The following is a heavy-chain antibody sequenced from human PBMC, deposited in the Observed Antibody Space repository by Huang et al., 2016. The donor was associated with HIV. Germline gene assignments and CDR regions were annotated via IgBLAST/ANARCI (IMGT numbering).Heavy chain of an antibody. D-gene: IGHD3-22*01. J-gene: IGHJ4*02. CDR1: AGSFSGYY. Sequence: QVQLQQWVAGLLKPSETLSLTCAVYAGSFSGYYWSWIRQPPGKGLEWSGEINHSGSNDYDPALKSRVTISVDTSKKGVSLKRSAVTAAETAVYYCAGLYFPTASSGYCASPRYFAYWGQGALVTVSS. CDR3: AGLYFPTASSGYCASPRYFAY. V-gene: IGHV4-34*01. CDR2: INHSGSN.